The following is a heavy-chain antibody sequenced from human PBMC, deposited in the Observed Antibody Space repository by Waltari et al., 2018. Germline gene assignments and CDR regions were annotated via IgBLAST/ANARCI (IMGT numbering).Heavy chain of an antibody. J-gene: IGHJ6*02. V-gene: IGHV3-33*01. CDR1: GFTFSSYG. Sequence: QVQLVESGGGVVQPGRSLRLSCAASGFTFSSYGMHWVRQAPGKGLEGVAVIWYDRSKKYYADSVKGRFTISRDNSKNTLYLQMNSLRAEDTAVYYCARDYYGMDVWGQGTTVTVSS. CDR2: IWYDRSKK. CDR3: ARDYYGMDV.